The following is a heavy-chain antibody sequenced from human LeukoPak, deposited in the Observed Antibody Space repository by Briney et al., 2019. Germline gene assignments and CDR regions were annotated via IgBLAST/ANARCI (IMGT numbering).Heavy chain of an antibody. V-gene: IGHV4-59*01. CDR2: IYYSGST. CDR3: SGYSYGNYFDY. J-gene: IGHJ4*02. Sequence: PSETLSLTCTVSGGSISSYYWSWTRQPPGKGLEWIGYIYYSGSTNYNPSLKSRVTISVDTSKNQFSLKLSSVTAADTAVYYCSGYSYGNYFDYWGQGTLVTVSS. D-gene: IGHD5-18*01. CDR1: GGSISSYY.